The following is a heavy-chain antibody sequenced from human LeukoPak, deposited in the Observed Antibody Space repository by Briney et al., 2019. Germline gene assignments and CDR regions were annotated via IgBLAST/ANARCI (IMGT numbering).Heavy chain of an antibody. CDR3: ARDAQRGFDYSNSLEY. V-gene: IGHV3-33*01. J-gene: IGHJ4*01. Sequence: GGSLRLSCAASGFIFSHYGMHWVRQAPGKGLEWVAVIWSDGSNRFYAGSVKGLFTISRDNSQNTVFLQMNSLRVEDTAMYYCARDAQRGFDYSNSLEYWGHGTLVTVSS. CDR1: GFIFSHYG. D-gene: IGHD4-11*01. CDR2: IWSDGSNR.